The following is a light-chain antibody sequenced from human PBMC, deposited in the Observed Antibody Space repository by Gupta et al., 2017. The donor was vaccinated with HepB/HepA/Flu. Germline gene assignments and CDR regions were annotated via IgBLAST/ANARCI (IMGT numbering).Light chain of an antibody. Sequence: DIVMTQTPLSSPVTLGQPASSSCRSSQSLVHTDGNTYLGWLQQRPGQPPRLIIHKISNRCSGVTDRFSGSGEVKDFTHKRSRGEDEDGGIYYLKQFKPYLTFGQGTRVEIK. CDR2: KIS. CDR1: QSLVHTDGNTY. CDR3: KQFKPYLT. V-gene: IGKV2-24*01. J-gene: IGKJ5*01.